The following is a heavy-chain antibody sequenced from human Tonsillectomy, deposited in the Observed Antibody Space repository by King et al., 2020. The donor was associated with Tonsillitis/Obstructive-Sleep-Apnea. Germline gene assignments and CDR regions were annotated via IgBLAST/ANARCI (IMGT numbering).Heavy chain of an antibody. CDR2: IYYSGST. Sequence: PLQESGPGLVKPSETLSLTCTVSGGSVSSGGYYWRWIRQPPRKGLEWIGYIYYSGSTDYNPSLKSRVTISVHTSKNQFSLRLSSVTAADTAVYYCARDQTNCSTTACSDYFDYWGQGTLVTVPS. D-gene: IGHD2-2*01. CDR3: ARDQTNCSTTACSDYFDY. V-gene: IGHV4-61*08. J-gene: IGHJ4*02. CDR1: GGSVSSGGYY.